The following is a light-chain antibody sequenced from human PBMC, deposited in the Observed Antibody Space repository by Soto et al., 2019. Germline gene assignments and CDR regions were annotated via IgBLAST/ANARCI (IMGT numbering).Light chain of an antibody. J-gene: IGLJ1*01. CDR2: DVS. CDR3: SSYTNRGTLDI. CDR1: SREVGGYNY. V-gene: IGLV2-14*01. Sequence: QSVLTQPASLSGAPGQSITISCTWNSREVGGYNYVSWYQQHPGKAPKLMIYDVSDRPSGVSNRFSGSKSGNTASLTISGLQAEDEADYYCSSYTNRGTLDIFGTGTKVTVL.